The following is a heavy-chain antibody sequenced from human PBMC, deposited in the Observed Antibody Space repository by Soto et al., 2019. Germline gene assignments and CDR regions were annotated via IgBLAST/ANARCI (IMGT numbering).Heavy chain of an antibody. CDR2: ISAYNGNT. CDR1: GYTFTSYG. Sequence: QVQLVQSGAEVKKPGASVKVSCKASGYTFTSYGISWVRQAPGQGLEWMGWISAYNGNTNYAQKLQGRVTMTTDTSTSTAYMELRSLRSDDTAVYYCARDAGLSNLLWFGELSDVYGMDVWGQGITVSVSS. V-gene: IGHV1-18*01. CDR3: ARDAGLSNLLWFGELSDVYGMDV. D-gene: IGHD3-10*01. J-gene: IGHJ6*02.